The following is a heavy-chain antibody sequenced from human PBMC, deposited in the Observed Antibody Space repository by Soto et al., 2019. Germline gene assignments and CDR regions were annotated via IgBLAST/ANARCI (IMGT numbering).Heavy chain of an antibody. J-gene: IGHJ4*02. Sequence: LSPTCTVSGASITFGGYSWSWIRQTPGKGLEWIGYINHLETTFYNPSFESRLTLSIDRAKNQFSLKLHSMSAADRAVYFCARGGGSDSFDYWGQGILVTVSS. CDR2: INHLETT. CDR3: ARGGGSDSFDY. V-gene: IGHV4-30-2*01. CDR1: GASITFGGYS. D-gene: IGHD1-26*01.